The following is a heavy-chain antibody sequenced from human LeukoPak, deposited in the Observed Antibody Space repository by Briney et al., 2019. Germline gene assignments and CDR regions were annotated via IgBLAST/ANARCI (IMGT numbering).Heavy chain of an antibody. J-gene: IGHJ4*02. CDR2: IYYSGST. V-gene: IGHV4-30-4*01. Sequence: SETLSLTCTVSGGSISSGDYYWSWIRQPPGKGLEWIGYIYYSGSTYCNPSLKSRVTISVDTSKNQFSLKLSSVTAADTAVYYCARDVGDSNFFDYWGQGTLVTVSS. CDR1: GGSISSGDYY. D-gene: IGHD2-21*02. CDR3: ARDVGDSNFFDY.